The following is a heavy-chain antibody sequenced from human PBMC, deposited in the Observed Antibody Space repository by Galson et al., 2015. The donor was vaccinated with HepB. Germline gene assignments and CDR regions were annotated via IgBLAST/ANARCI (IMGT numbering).Heavy chain of an antibody. V-gene: IGHV3-9*01. J-gene: IGHJ6*02. CDR1: GFTFDDYA. CDR2: ISWNSGRI. D-gene: IGHD6-13*01. CDR3: AKDRGSSWQGLGMDV. Sequence: SLRLSCAASGFTFDDYAMHWVRQAPGKGLEWVSGISWNSGRIGYTDSAKGRFTISRDNAKNSLYLQTSSLRAEDTALYYCAKDRGSSWQGLGMDVWGQGTTVTVSS.